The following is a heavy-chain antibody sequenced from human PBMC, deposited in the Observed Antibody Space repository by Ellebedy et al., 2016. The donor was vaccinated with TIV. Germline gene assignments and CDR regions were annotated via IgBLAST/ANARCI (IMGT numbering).Heavy chain of an antibody. D-gene: IGHD5-24*01. V-gene: IGHV4-59*01. J-gene: IGHJ4*02. CDR2: IHYTGTT. Sequence: MPSETLSLTCTVSGVSISGYYWSWVRQPPGKGLEWIGYIHYTGTTNYNPSLKSRVTIPLDTSKNQFYLNLNSVTAADTAVYYCTKTRGWLQPDFHNWGQGSLVTVSS. CDR3: TKTRGWLQPDFHN. CDR1: GVSISGYY.